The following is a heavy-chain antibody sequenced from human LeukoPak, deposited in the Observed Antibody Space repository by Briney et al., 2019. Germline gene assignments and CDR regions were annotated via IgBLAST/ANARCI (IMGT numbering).Heavy chain of an antibody. CDR1: GYTFTGYY. CDR3: ARRFRIAAVGALDP. Sequence: ASVKVSCKASGYTFTGYYMHWVRQAPGQGLEWMGWINPNSGGTNYAQKFQDRVTMTRDTSISTAYMELSRLRSDDTAVYYCARRFRIAAVGALDPWGQGTLVTVSS. V-gene: IGHV1-2*02. J-gene: IGHJ5*02. CDR2: INPNSGGT. D-gene: IGHD6-13*01.